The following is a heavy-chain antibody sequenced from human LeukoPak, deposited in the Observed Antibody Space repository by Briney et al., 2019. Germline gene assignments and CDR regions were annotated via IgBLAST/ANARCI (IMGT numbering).Heavy chain of an antibody. CDR2: ISYDGSNK. CDR1: GFTFSSYG. J-gene: IGHJ6*03. D-gene: IGHD2-2*01. V-gene: IGHV3-30*18. Sequence: PGGSLRLSCAASGFTFSSYGMHWVRQAPGKGLEWVAVISYDGSNKYYADSVKGRFTISRDNSKNTLYLQMNSLRAEDTAVYYCAKLVVPAALYYYYYMDVWGKGTTVTVSS. CDR3: AKLVVPAALYYYYYMDV.